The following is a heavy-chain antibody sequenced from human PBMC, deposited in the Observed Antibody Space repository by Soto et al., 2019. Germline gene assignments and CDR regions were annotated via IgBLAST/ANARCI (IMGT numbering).Heavy chain of an antibody. CDR2: ISSTSVYI. V-gene: IGHV3-21*01. CDR1: GFTFSSYS. CDR3: ATDQLSLLNYDY. J-gene: IGHJ4*02. D-gene: IGHD1-1*01. Sequence: PGGSLRLSCAASGFTFSSYSMNWVRQAPGKGLEWVSTISSTSVYIYYADSVKGRFTISRDNAKNSLYLQMNSLRAEDTAVYYCATDQLSLLNYDYWGQGTLVTV.